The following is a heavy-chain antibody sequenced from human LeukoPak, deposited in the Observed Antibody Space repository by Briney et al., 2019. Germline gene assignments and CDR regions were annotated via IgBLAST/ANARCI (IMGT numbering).Heavy chain of an antibody. J-gene: IGHJ2*01. D-gene: IGHD5-24*01. V-gene: IGHV3-53*01. CDR3: ARVGDHFHWNLDL. CDR2: IYSGGTT. Sequence: PGGSLRLSCAASGFTVGTKYMNWVRQAPGKGLEWVSIIYSGGTTYYADSVEGRFTISRDTSKNTLSLQMNSLRVEDTAVYFCARVGDHFHWNLDLWGRGTLVTVSS. CDR1: GFTVGTKY.